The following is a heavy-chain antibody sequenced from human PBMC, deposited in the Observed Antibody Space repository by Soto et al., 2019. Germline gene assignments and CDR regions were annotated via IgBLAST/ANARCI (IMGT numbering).Heavy chain of an antibody. J-gene: IGHJ5*02. CDR3: ARDLGGSYYPSWFDP. CDR2: INPNSGGT. Sequence: ASVKASCKSSGYTITGYYMHCVRQAPGQGLEWMGWINPNSGGTNYAQKFQGWVTMTRDTSASTAYMELNSLRSEDTAVYYCARDLGGSYYPSWFDPWGQGTLVTVSS. D-gene: IGHD1-26*01. V-gene: IGHV1-2*04. CDR1: GYTITGYY.